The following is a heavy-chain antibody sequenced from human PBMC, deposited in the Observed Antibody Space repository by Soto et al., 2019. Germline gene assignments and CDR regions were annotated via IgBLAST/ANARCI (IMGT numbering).Heavy chain of an antibody. V-gene: IGHV1-69*13. Sequence: SVKVSCKASGGTFSSYAISWVRQAPGQGLEWMGGIIPIFGTANYAQKFQGRVTITADESTSTAYMELSSLRSEDTAVYYCATLLEWLPPRNYYYYGMDVWGQGTTVTVSS. CDR3: ATLLEWLPPRNYYYYGMDV. J-gene: IGHJ6*02. CDR1: GGTFSSYA. CDR2: IIPIFGTA. D-gene: IGHD3-3*01.